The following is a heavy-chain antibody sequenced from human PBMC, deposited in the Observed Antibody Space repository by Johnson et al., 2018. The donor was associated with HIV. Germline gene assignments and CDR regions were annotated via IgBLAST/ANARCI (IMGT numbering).Heavy chain of an antibody. V-gene: IGHV3-20*04. D-gene: IGHD3-22*01. CDR1: GFTFDDYG. CDR3: ARDFDTSGSLDAFDI. Sequence: VLLVESGGGVVRPGGSLRLSCAASGFTFDDYGMSWVRQAPGTGLAWVSGINWNGGSTGYADSVKGRFTISRDNAKNPLYLQMNSLRAEDTALYYCARDFDTSGSLDAFDIWGQGTMVTVSS. J-gene: IGHJ3*02. CDR2: INWNGGST.